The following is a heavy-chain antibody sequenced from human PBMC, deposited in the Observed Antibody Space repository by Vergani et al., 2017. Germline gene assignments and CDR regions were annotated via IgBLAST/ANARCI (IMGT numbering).Heavy chain of an antibody. J-gene: IGHJ6*02. Sequence: QVQLQESGPGLVKPSETLTLTCDVSDSSIMTNPYWGWFRQSPGKGLEWIGCIHHSGDTHYNSSLKSRVSISIVSSSKFSLSLTSVTAADTAIYYCARHRDSWVLFPSSYFYGMDVLGHGTTVTVSS. V-gene: IGHV4-38-2*01. CDR1: DSSIMTNPY. CDR2: IHHSGDT. D-gene: IGHD2-21*01. CDR3: ARHRDSWVLFPSSYFYGMDV.